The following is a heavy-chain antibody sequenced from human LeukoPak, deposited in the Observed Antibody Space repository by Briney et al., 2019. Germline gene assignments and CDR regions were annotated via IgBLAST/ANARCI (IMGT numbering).Heavy chain of an antibody. D-gene: IGHD1-26*01. CDR3: ARVRSVGATPLVVRDAFDI. CDR2: INWNGGST. V-gene: IGHV3-20*04. J-gene: IGHJ3*02. Sequence: GGSLRLSCAASGFTFDDYGMSWVRPAPGKGVEWVSGINWNGGSTGYADSVKSRFTISRDNAKNPLYLQMNSLRAEDTTLYYCARVRSVGATPLVVRDAFDIWGQGTVVTVSS. CDR1: GFTFDDYG.